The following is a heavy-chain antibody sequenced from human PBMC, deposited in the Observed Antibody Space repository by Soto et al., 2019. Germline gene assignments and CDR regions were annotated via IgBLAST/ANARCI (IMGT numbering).Heavy chain of an antibody. CDR2: IYYSGST. V-gene: IGHV4-31*03. Sequence: SETLSLTCTVSGGSISSCGYYWSWIRHHPGKGLEWIGYIYYSGSTYYNPSLKSRVTISVDTSKNQFSLKLSSVTAADTAVYYCARAPVVVAATTPDYWGQGTLVTVSS. CDR1: GGSISSCGYY. J-gene: IGHJ4*02. CDR3: ARAPVVVAATTPDY. D-gene: IGHD2-15*01.